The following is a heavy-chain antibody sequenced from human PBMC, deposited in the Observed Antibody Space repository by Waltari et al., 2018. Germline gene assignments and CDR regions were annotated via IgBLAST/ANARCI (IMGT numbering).Heavy chain of an antibody. V-gene: IGHV4-38-2*02. Sequence: QVHLQESGPGLVKPSETLSLTCSVSGYSISDGYYWGWFRPSPGQALEWIGHIYQSGGTYYSPSLKSRVSISMNTSQNQFSLKLSSVTAADTAVYFCARDIFGGCCNGAPCGDAYWGQGTLVTVSS. J-gene: IGHJ4*02. D-gene: IGHD3-16*01. CDR3: ARDIFGGCCNGAPCGDAY. CDR2: IYQSGGT. CDR1: GYSISDGYY.